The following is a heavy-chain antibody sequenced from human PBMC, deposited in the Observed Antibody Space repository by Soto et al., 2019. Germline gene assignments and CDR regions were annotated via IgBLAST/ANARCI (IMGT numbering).Heavy chain of an antibody. V-gene: IGHV3-30-3*01. CDR2: ISYDGNNK. Sequence: HPGGSLRLSSAASGFSFTGYSVHWVRQSPGKGLEWVALISYDGNNKYYADSVKGRFTVSRDSSKNTLYLQMNSLRDEDAAVYYCARPQRGYTFGRHYYFGLDVWGQGTTVTVSS. D-gene: IGHD5-18*01. CDR1: GFSFTGYS. CDR3: ARPQRGYTFGRHYYFGLDV. J-gene: IGHJ6*02.